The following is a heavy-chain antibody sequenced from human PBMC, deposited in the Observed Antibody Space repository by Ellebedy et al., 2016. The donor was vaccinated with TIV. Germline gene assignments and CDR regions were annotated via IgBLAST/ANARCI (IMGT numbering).Heavy chain of an antibody. CDR1: GFTFSSYN. D-gene: IGHD4-17*01. CDR3: ARNFGDYGADPFSGY. J-gene: IGHJ4*02. V-gene: IGHV3-48*01. CDR2: ITAGSSTI. Sequence: GGSLRLSCAASGFTFSSYNMNWVRQTPGGGLEWVSYITAGSSTIYYADSVRGRFTTSRDNGRNSLYLQMNSLRAEDTAIYYCARNFGDYGADPFSGYWGQGTLVTVSS.